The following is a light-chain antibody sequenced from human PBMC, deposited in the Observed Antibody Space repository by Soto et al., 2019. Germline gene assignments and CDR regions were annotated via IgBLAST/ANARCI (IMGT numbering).Light chain of an antibody. Sequence: DIQMTQSPSSLSVSVGDRVTITCRASQSISSYLNWYQQKPGKAPKLLIYAASSLQRGVPSRFSGSGSGTDFTLTISSLQPEDFAIYYCQQSYSSPLYTFGQGTKLEIK. V-gene: IGKV1-39*01. J-gene: IGKJ2*01. CDR2: AAS. CDR1: QSISSY. CDR3: QQSYSSPLYT.